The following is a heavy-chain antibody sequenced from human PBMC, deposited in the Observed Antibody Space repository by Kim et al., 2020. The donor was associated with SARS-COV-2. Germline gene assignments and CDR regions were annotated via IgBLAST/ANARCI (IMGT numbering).Heavy chain of an antibody. CDR1: GYTFTSYG. J-gene: IGHJ1*01. Sequence: ASVKVSCKASGYTFTSYGISWVRQAPGQGLEYMGWISTYNGNTYFAQNFQGRVTMTTDTSTTTAYMELRSLRSDDTAVYYCARSNLTVIGTRYFHHWGQGTLVTVSS. D-gene: IGHD2-21*01. CDR3: ARSNLTVIGTRYFHH. CDR2: ISTYNGNT. V-gene: IGHV1-18*01.